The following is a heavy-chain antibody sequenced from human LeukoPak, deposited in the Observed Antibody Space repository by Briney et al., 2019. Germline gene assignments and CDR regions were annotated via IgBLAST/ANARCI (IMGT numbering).Heavy chain of an antibody. D-gene: IGHD3-3*02. J-gene: IGHJ5*02. CDR3: AKDKGAISSPNWFGP. V-gene: IGHV3-30*02. CDR1: GFTFSSYG. Sequence: GGSLRLSCAASGFTFSSYGMHWVRQAPGKGLEWVAFIRYDGSNKYYADSVKGRFTISRDNSKNTLYLQMNSLRAEDTAVYYCAKDKGAISSPNWFGPWGQGTLVTVSS. CDR2: IRYDGSNK.